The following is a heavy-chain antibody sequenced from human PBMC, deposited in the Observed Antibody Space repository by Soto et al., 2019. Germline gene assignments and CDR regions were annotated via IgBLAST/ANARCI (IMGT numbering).Heavy chain of an antibody. CDR1: GGSISIYY. V-gene: IGHV4-59*01. CDR3: ARGRGVTKKYYYYYMDV. CDR2: IYYSGST. D-gene: IGHD4-17*01. J-gene: IGHJ6*03. Sequence: PSGTLSLTCIAGGGSISIYYWSWIRQTPGKGLEWIGYIYYSGSTNYNPSLKSRVTISVDTSKNQFSLKLTSVTAADTAVYYCARGRGVTKKYYYYYMDVWGKGTTVTVSS.